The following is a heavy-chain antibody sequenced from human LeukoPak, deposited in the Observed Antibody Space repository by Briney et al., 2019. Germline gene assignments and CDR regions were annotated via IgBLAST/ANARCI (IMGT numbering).Heavy chain of an antibody. J-gene: IGHJ4*02. Sequence: SETLSLTCVVSGASVSSSHWNWIRQLPGKGLEWIGCLSCTGKTDYNPSLTSRVTISLDASKNQVSLNLRALTAADTAVYYCSEGYFEPSDHWGQGTLVTVSS. D-gene: IGHD2/OR15-2a*01. CDR3: SEGYFEPSDH. CDR2: LSCTGKT. V-gene: IGHV4-59*02. CDR1: GASVSSSH.